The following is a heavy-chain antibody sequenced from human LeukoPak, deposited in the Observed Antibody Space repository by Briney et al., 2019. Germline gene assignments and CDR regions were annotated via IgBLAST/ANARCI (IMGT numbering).Heavy chain of an antibody. CDR3: VRHGGTRVTLVEVYYFDS. CDR2: IYHSGST. J-gene: IGHJ4*02. D-gene: IGHD4-11*01. CDR1: GGSISSGGYY. V-gene: IGHV4-30-2*01. Sequence: SETLSLTCTVSGGSISSGGYYWSWIRQPPGKGLEWIGYIYHSGSTYYNPSLKSRVTISVDTSKNQFSLKLSSVTAADTAVYYCVRHGGTRVTLVEVYYFDSWGQGTLVTVSS.